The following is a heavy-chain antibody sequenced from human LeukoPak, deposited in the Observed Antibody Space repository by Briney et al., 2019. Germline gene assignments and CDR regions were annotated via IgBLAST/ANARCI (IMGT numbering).Heavy chain of an antibody. D-gene: IGHD3-22*01. J-gene: IGHJ4*02. Sequence: SETLSLTCTVSGYSISSGYYWGWIRQPPGKGLEWIGEINHSGSTNYNPSLKSRVTISVDTSKNQFSLKLSSVSAADTAVYYCATMSFRGYYYDSSGYYRSFDYWGQGTLVTVSS. CDR2: INHSGST. CDR1: GYSISSGYY. V-gene: IGHV4-38-2*02. CDR3: ATMSFRGYYYDSSGYYRSFDY.